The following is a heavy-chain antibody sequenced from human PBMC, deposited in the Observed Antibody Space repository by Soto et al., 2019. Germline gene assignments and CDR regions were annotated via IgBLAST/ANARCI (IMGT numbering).Heavy chain of an antibody. CDR1: GYTFTSYG. V-gene: IGHV1-18*01. Sequence: QVQLVQSGAEVKKPGASVQVSCKASGYTFTSYGISWVRQAPGQGLEWMGWSSAYNGNTNYAQKLQGRVTMTTDTSTSTTYMELRSLRSDDTAVYYCAIVNGVLIAAAGTSPYYYYYGMAVWVQGTTVTVSS. J-gene: IGHJ6*01. D-gene: IGHD6-13*01. CDR2: SSAYNGNT. CDR3: AIVNGVLIAAAGTSPYYYYYGMAV.